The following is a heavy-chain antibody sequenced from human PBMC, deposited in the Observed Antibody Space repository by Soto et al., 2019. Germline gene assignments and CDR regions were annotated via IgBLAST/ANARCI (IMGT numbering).Heavy chain of an antibody. Sequence: QVQLVQSGAEVRQPASSVKVSCKTSGGTFSSYAISWVRQAPGQGLEWMGGIVPIVDTSTYAQKFRGRVTISADESTSKAYMELSSLRSDDTAIYYCVRVVAIPGSPDNWGQGTLVTVSS. CDR1: GGTFSSYA. CDR3: VRVVAIPGSPDN. V-gene: IGHV1-69*12. J-gene: IGHJ4*02. CDR2: IVPIVDTS. D-gene: IGHD2-15*01.